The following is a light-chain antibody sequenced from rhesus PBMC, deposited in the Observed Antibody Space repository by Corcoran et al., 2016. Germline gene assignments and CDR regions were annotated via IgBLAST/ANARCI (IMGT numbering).Light chain of an antibody. V-gene: IGKV7-13*01. CDR1: ASVSFFGTNL. CDR2: QTS. J-gene: IGKJ1*01. Sequence: DIVLTQSPVSLAVSPGQRTTITCRASASVSFFGTNLIHWYQQKAGQPPKLLIYQTSNKATGVPVRFSGSGSGNDFTLTMNPVEADDAADYYCLQSKNSWTFGQGTKVEIK. CDR3: LQSKNSWT.